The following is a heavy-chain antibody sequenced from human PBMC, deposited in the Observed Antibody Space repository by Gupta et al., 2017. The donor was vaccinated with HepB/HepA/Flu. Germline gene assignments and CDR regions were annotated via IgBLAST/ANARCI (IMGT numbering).Heavy chain of an antibody. CDR1: GFTFSSHR. J-gene: IGHJ3*02. V-gene: IGHV3-7*01. D-gene: IGHD2/OR15-2a*01. Sequence: EVQLVESGGVLVQPGGSRRLPCAASGFTFSSHRLHWVRQAPGKGLEGVANIKQDGSEKKYVDSVRGRFTISRDNAKDSLYLQMDSLRAEDTAVYYCARGSGSTTRALDIWGQGTMVTVSS. CDR3: ARGSGSTTRALDI. CDR2: IKQDGSEK.